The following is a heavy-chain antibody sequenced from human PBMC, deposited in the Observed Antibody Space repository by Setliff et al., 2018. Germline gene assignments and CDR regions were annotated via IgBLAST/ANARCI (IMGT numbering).Heavy chain of an antibody. Sequence: ASVKVSCKASGGTFRSYGISWVRQAPGQGLEWMGWMNPNSGNTGYAQKFQGRVTMTRDTSATTVYMELQSLRSDDTAVYYCVRSSAPQVVLAADFDFWGQGTPVTVSS. D-gene: IGHD6-19*01. CDR2: MNPNSGNT. V-gene: IGHV1-8*01. CDR3: VRSSAPQVVLAADFDF. CDR1: GGTFRSYG. J-gene: IGHJ4*02.